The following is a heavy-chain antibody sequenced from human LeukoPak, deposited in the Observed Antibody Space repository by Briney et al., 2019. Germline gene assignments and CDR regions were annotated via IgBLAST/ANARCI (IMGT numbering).Heavy chain of an antibody. Sequence: SETLSLTCTVSGGSISSYYWSWVRQPPGKGLEWIGYIYYSGSTNYNPSLKSRVTISVDTSKNQFSLKLSSVTAADTAVYYCARGGGYLYYFDYWGQGTLVTVSS. CDR2: IYYSGST. J-gene: IGHJ4*02. D-gene: IGHD5-12*01. V-gene: IGHV4-59*01. CDR3: ARGGGYLYYFDY. CDR1: GGSISSYY.